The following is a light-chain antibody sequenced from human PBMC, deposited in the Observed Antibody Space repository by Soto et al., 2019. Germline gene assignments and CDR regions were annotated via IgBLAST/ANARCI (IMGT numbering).Light chain of an antibody. CDR1: QSVSSSF. J-gene: IGKJ1*01. Sequence: EILLTQSPGTLSLSPGERATLSCRASQSVSSSFLAWYQQKPGQAPRLLIYGASSRATGIPDRFSGSGSGTDFTRTISRLEPEDFAVYYCQQYGSSPRTFGQGTKVESK. CDR3: QQYGSSPRT. V-gene: IGKV3-20*01. CDR2: GAS.